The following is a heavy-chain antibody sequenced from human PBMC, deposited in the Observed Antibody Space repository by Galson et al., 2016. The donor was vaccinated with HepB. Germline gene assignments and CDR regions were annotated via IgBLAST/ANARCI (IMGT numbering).Heavy chain of an antibody. V-gene: IGHV6-1*01. CDR1: GDSVSSNSAS. Sequence: CAISGDSVSSNSASWNFIRQSPSRGLEWLGGTYYRSKWYNDYAVSVRSRITINPDTSKNQFSLQLNSVTPEDTAVYYCARGISEQLKPSAYYYVDVWGKGTTVTVSS. CDR2: TYYRSKWYN. CDR3: ARGISEQLKPSAYYYVDV. D-gene: IGHD1-1*01. J-gene: IGHJ6*03.